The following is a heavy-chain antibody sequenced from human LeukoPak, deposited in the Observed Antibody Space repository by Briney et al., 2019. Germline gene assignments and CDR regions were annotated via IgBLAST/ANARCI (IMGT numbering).Heavy chain of an antibody. V-gene: IGHV3-23*01. CDR2: ISGSGGST. CDR1: GFTFSSYA. CDR3: ASKYSYGYYGIDY. D-gene: IGHD5-18*01. J-gene: IGHJ4*02. Sequence: PGGSQRLSCAASGFTFSSYAMSWVRQTPGKGLEWVSAISGSGGSTYYADSVKGRFTISRDNSKNTLYLQMNSLRAEDTAVYYCASKYSYGYYGIDYWGQGTLVTVSS.